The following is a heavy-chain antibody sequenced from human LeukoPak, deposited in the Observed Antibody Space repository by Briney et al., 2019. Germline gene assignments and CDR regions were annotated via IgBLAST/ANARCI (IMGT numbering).Heavy chain of an antibody. CDR2: INHNGNVN. CDR3: AGGGGLDV. J-gene: IGHJ6*02. Sequence: GGSLRLSCAASGFIFSNYWMNWARQAPGKGLEWVASINHNGNVNYYVDSVKGRFTISRDNAKNSLYLQMSNLRAEDTAVYFCAGGGGLDVWGQGATVTVSS. V-gene: IGHV3-7*03. D-gene: IGHD3-16*01. CDR1: GFIFSNYW.